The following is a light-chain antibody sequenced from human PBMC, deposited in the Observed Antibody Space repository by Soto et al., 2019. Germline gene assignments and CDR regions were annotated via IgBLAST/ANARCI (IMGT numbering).Light chain of an antibody. CDR2: GAS. CDR1: WTINTY. J-gene: IGKJ4*01. V-gene: IGKV1-39*01. CDR3: QQTYSDIS. Sequence: DVRMTQSPSSLSASVGDTITITCRASWTINTYLNWFQQKPGEPPRLLIYGASTLHDGVPSRFGGSGSGADFTLTISGLQPEDFASYHCQQTYSDISFGGGTKV.